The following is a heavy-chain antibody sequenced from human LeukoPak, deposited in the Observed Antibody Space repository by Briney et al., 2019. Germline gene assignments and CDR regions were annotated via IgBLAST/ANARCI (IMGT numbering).Heavy chain of an antibody. CDR1: GGSISGYY. V-gene: IGHV4-59*01. Sequence: SETLSLTCTVSGGSISGYYWSWIRQPPGKGLEWIGYIYYSGSTNYNPSLKSRVTISVDTSKNQFSLKLSSVTAADTAVYYCARASTSSANWFDPWGQGTLVTVSS. D-gene: IGHD2/OR15-2a*01. J-gene: IGHJ5*02. CDR3: ARASTSSANWFDP. CDR2: IYYSGST.